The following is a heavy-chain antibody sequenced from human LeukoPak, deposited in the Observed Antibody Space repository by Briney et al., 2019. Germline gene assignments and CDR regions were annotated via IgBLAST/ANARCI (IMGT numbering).Heavy chain of an antibody. CDR2: ISYDGSNK. CDR3: ARDQAGNDAFDI. CDR1: GFTFSSYG. Sequence: GGSLRLSCAASGFTFSSYGMHWVRQAPGKGLEWVAVISYDGSNKYYADSVKGRFTISRDNSKNTLYLQMNSLRAEDTAVYYCARDQAGNDAFDIWGQGTMVTVSS. D-gene: IGHD6-13*01. V-gene: IGHV3-30*03. J-gene: IGHJ3*02.